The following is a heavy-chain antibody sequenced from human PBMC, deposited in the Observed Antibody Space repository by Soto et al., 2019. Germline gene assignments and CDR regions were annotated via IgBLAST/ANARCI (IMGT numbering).Heavy chain of an antibody. CDR2: ISGYNGNT. V-gene: IGHV1-18*01. D-gene: IGHD6-6*01. Sequence: QVQLVQSGAEVKKPGASVKVSCKASGYTFTRFGINWVRQAPGQGLEWMGWISGYNGNTNTAENFQGRVTMTTDTSATTAYMELRSLRSDDTAVYYCERDFEAGGQLVGGFDYWGQGTLVTVSS. CDR3: ERDFEAGGQLVGGFDY. CDR1: GYTFTRFG. J-gene: IGHJ4*02.